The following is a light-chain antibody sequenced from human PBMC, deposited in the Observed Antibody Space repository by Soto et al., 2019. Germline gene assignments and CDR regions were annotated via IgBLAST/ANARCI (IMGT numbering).Light chain of an antibody. CDR2: WAS. V-gene: IGKV4-1*01. CDR3: QQYYSTPPT. J-gene: IGKJ4*01. Sequence: DIVMTQSPDSLAVSLGERSTINCNSSQSVLYSSNNKNYLAWYQQKPGQPPKLLIYWASTRESGVPDRFSGSGSGTDFTLTISSLQADDVAVYYCQQYYSTPPTFGGGTKVDIK. CDR1: QSVLYSSNNKNY.